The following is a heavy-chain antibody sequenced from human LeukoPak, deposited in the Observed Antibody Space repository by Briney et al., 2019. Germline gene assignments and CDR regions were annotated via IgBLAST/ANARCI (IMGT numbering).Heavy chain of an antibody. D-gene: IGHD6-19*01. Sequence: GGSLRLSCAASGFTFSSYEMNWVRQAPGKGLEGVSYISSSGSTIYYADSVQGRFTISRDNAKNSLYLQMNSLRAEDTAVYYCARDPLKSYSSGWYQGYFDYWGQGTLVTVSS. CDR1: GFTFSSYE. J-gene: IGHJ4*02. CDR2: ISSSGSTI. CDR3: ARDPLKSYSSGWYQGYFDY. V-gene: IGHV3-48*03.